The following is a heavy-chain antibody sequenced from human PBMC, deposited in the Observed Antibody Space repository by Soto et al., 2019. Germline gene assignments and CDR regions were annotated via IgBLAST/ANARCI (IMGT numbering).Heavy chain of an antibody. CDR3: GRGGRTSSKSAFDI. CDR1: GGSFRSYY. V-gene: IGHV4-59*01. J-gene: IGHJ3*02. Sequence: QVQLQESGPGLVKPSEPLSLTCTVSGGSFRSYYWSWLRQPPGKGLEWIGYIYSSGSSNNNPSLRGRVTISIDTSNKQISLRRKSVTGADTAMYYCGRGGRTSSKSAFDIWGPGTVVTVSS. D-gene: IGHD6-13*01. CDR2: IYSSGSS.